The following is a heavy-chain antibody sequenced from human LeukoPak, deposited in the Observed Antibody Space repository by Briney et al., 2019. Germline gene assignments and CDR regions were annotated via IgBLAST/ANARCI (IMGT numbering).Heavy chain of an antibody. CDR2: ISYDGSNK. Sequence: SLRLSCAASGFTFSSYGMHWVRQAPGKGLEWVAVISYDGSNKYYADSVKGRFTISRDNSKNTLYLQMNSLRAEDTAVYYCARWGLAAADGSAYWGQGTLVTVSS. D-gene: IGHD6-13*01. J-gene: IGHJ4*02. V-gene: IGHV3-30*03. CDR1: GFTFSSYG. CDR3: ARWGLAAADGSAY.